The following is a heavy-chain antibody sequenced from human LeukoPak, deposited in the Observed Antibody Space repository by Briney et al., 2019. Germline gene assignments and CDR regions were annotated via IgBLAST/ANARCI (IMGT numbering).Heavy chain of an antibody. CDR1: GFIFSTYA. Sequence: PGGSLRLSCAASGFIFSTYAMSWVRQAPGKGLQWVSVISGSGGSTYYADSVKGRFSISRDNSKNTLYLQMNSRRADDTAVYYCVRGGGPHHWGQGTLVTVSS. CDR2: ISGSGGST. CDR3: VRGGGPHH. V-gene: IGHV3-23*01. D-gene: IGHD2-15*01. J-gene: IGHJ5*02.